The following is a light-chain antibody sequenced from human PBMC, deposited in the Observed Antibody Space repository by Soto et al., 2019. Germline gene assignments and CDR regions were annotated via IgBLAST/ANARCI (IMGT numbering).Light chain of an antibody. Sequence: QSVLTQPASVSGSPGQSITISCTGTSSDVGRYDYVSWYQQHPGKAPKLMVSEVSHRPSGVSNRFSGSKSGNTASLTISGLQADDAADYYGSSYSTMRTYVFGAGTKVTVL. CDR2: EVS. CDR3: SSYSTMRTYV. CDR1: SSDVGRYDY. V-gene: IGLV2-14*01. J-gene: IGLJ1*01.